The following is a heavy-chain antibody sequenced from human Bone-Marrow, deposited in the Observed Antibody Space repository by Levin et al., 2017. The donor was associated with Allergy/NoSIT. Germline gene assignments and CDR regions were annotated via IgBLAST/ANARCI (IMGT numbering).Heavy chain of an antibody. V-gene: IGHV1-24*01. CDR2: FDPEDGET. CDR1: GYSLTELS. J-gene: IGHJ4*02. Sequence: ASVKVSCKISGYSLTELSMHWVRQAPGKGLEWMGGFDPEDGETIYAQKFQGRITMTEDTSTDTAYMELSSLRAEDTAVYYCVTLPRYYYDSSGYYLEDHWGQGTLVTVSS. D-gene: IGHD3-22*01. CDR3: VTLPRYYYDSSGYYLEDH.